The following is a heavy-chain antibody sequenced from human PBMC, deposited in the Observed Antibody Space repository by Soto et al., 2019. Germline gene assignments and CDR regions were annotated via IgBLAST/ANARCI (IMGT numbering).Heavy chain of an antibody. Sequence: WASVKVSCKASGGTFSSYAISWVRQAPGQGLEWMGGIIPIFGTANYAQKFQGRVTITADESTSTAYMELSSLRSEDTAVYYCARDRIAYCGGDCYSVYYYYGMDVWGQGTTVTVSS. D-gene: IGHD2-21*02. V-gene: IGHV1-69*13. J-gene: IGHJ6*02. CDR3: ARDRIAYCGGDCYSVYYYYGMDV. CDR2: IIPIFGTA. CDR1: GGTFSSYA.